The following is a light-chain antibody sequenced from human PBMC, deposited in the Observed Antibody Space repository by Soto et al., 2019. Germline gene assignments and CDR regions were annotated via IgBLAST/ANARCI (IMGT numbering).Light chain of an antibody. CDR3: LQDFNYPWT. Sequence: DIQMTQSPSTLSASVGDRVTITCRASQSISSWLAWYQQKPGKAPKLLIYKASSLESGVPSRFTGTASGTDFTLTISSLQPEDFATYYCLQDFNYPWTFGQGTKVDIK. J-gene: IGKJ1*01. V-gene: IGKV1-5*03. CDR1: QSISSW. CDR2: KAS.